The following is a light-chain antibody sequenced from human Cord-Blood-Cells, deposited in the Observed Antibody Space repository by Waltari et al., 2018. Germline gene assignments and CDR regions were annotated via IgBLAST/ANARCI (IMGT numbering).Light chain of an antibody. CDR3: QQSYSTPYT. J-gene: IGKJ2*01. CDR1: QSISSY. CDR2: VAS. V-gene: IGKV1-39*01. Sequence: DIQMTQSPSSLSASVGDRVTITCRASQSISSYLNWYQQKPGKAPKPLIYVASSLQSGVPSRFSGSGSGTDFTLTISSLQPEDFATYYCQQSYSTPYTFGQGTKLEIK.